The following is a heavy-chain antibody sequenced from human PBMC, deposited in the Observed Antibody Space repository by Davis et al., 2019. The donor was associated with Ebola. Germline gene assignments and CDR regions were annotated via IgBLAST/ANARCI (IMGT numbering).Heavy chain of an antibody. CDR3: ARVLEDKFCSRSSCYGPLD. J-gene: IGHJ3*01. V-gene: IGHV4-61*09. CDR2: IYTGGST. Sequence: SETLSLTCTVSGDSISSGSYYWTWIRQPAGKGLEWIGHIYTGGSTNYNTSLKSRVTISADTAKNPFSLRLSFVTAADTALYYCARVLEDKFCSRSSCYGPLDWGQGTKVTVSS. D-gene: IGHD2-2*01. CDR1: GDSISSGSYY.